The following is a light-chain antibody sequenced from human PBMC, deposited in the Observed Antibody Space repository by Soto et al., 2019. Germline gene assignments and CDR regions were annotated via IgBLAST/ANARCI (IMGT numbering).Light chain of an antibody. CDR1: QSVSSSY. J-gene: IGKJ4*01. Sequence: EIVLTRSPGTLSLSPGERATLSCRASQSVSSSYLAWYQQKPGQAPRLLIYGASSRATGIPDRFSGSGSGTDFTLTISRLEPEDFAVYYCQQYGSSPPGLLTFGGGTKVEIK. CDR3: QQYGSSPPGLLT. V-gene: IGKV3-20*01. CDR2: GAS.